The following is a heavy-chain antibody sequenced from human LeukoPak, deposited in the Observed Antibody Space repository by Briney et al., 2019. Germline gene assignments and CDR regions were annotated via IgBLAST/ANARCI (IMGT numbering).Heavy chain of an antibody. Sequence: GGSLRLFCAASGFTFSSYEMNWLRQAPGKGLEWASYISSSGSTIYSADSKKRRFISTRDNDKTSLYQKINILSAEDTADYYCYELGITMIGGVWGKGTTVTISS. CDR2: ISSSGSTI. J-gene: IGHJ6*04. CDR1: GFTFSSYE. D-gene: IGHD3-10*02. CDR3: YELGITMIGGV. V-gene: IGHV3-48*03.